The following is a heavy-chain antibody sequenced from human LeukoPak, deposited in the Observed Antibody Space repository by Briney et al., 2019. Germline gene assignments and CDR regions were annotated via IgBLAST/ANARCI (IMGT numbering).Heavy chain of an antibody. CDR3: ARHWSSGWYNDAFDI. Sequence: SETLSLTCTVSGGSISSSSYYWGWIRQPPGKGLEWIGSIYYSGSTYYNPSRKSRVTISVDTSKNQFSLKLSSVTAADTAVYYCARHWSSGWYNDAFDIWGQGTMVTVSS. CDR2: IYYSGST. D-gene: IGHD6-19*01. CDR1: GGSISSSSYY. V-gene: IGHV4-39*01. J-gene: IGHJ3*02.